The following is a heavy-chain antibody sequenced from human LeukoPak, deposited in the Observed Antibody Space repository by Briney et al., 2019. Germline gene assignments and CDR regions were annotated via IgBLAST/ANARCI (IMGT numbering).Heavy chain of an antibody. Sequence: SETLSLTCTVSGGSISSYYWSWIRQPPGKGLEWIGYIYSSGSTFYNPSLRSRVTITMDTSKNQVSLNLSSVTAADTAVYYCAGGYSHPEYWGQGTLVTVSS. CDR2: IYSSGST. V-gene: IGHV4-59*01. D-gene: IGHD5-18*01. CDR3: AGGYSHPEY. CDR1: GGSISSYY. J-gene: IGHJ4*02.